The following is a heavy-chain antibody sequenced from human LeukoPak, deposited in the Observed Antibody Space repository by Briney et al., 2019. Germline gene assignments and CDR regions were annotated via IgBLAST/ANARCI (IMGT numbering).Heavy chain of an antibody. V-gene: IGHV3-23*01. J-gene: IGHJ4*02. D-gene: IGHD3-10*01. CDR3: AKAGHYGSGSYYSDY. Sequence: GGSLRLSCAASGFTFNTYAMTWVRQAPGKGLEWVSGISASGGTTYYADSVKGRFTVSRDNSKNTLYLQMSSLRAGDTAVYYCAKAGHYGSGSYYSDYWGRGTLVTVSP. CDR2: ISASGGTT. CDR1: GFTFNTYA.